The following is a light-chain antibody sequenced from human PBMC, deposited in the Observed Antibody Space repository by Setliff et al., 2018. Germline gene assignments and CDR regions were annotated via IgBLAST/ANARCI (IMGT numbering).Light chain of an antibody. CDR2: XXX. V-gene: IGLV2-11*01. Sequence: ALTQPRSVSGSPGQAVTISCTGTSSDVGGYHYGGDRYVSWYQQYPGXXXXLIXXXXXXXXXXXXXXXXXXXXXXXASLTISGLQPGDESDYYCCSYAGYSYVFGTGTKVTVL. CDR3: CSYAGYSYV. CDR1: SSDVGGYHYGGDRY. J-gene: IGLJ1*01.